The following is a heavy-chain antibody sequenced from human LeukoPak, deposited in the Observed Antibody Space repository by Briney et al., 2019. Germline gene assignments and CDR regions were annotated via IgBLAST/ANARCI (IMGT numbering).Heavy chain of an antibody. Sequence: ASVKVSCKASGYTFTDYYMHWVRQAPGQGLEWMGWINPNSGGTNYAQKFQGRVTMTRDTSISTAYMEPSRLRSDDTAVYYCARDRKLGYYYYGMDVWGQGTTVTVSS. J-gene: IGHJ6*02. V-gene: IGHV1-2*02. CDR1: GYTFTDYY. D-gene: IGHD7-27*01. CDR2: INPNSGGT. CDR3: ARDRKLGYYYYGMDV.